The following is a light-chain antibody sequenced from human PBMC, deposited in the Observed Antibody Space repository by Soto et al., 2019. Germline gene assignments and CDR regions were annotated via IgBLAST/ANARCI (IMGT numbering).Light chain of an antibody. CDR1: QGISHY. Sequence: DIQMTQSPSSLSASVGDRVTITCRETQGISHYLAWYQQRPGRAPKLLIYAASTLHSGVPSRFSGSGSGTDFTLTISSLQPEDVGTYYCQKYDNGPFTFGPGTKVDLK. J-gene: IGKJ3*01. CDR2: AAS. V-gene: IGKV1-27*01. CDR3: QKYDNGPFT.